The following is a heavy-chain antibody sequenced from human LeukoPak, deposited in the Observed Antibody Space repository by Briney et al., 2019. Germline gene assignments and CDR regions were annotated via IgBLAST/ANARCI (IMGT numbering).Heavy chain of an antibody. Sequence: GGSLRLTCSASGFTSSSYAMHWVPQAPGKGLEYVSAISSNGGSTYYADSVKGRFTTARDNSKNTLYLQMRSLRAEDTAVYYCVKDVEPAAAKATYYFDYWGSRAMTTVSS. CDR2: ISSNGGST. D-gene: IGHD2-2*01. CDR1: GFTSSSYA. CDR3: VKDVEPAAAKATYYFDY. V-gene: IGHV3-64D*09. J-gene: IGHJ4*01.